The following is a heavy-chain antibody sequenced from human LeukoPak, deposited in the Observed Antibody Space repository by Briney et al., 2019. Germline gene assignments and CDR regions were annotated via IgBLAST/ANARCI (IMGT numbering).Heavy chain of an antibody. V-gene: IGHV3-74*01. CDR2: INSDGSST. D-gene: IGHD6-13*01. J-gene: IGHJ6*02. CDR1: GFTFSSYW. CDR3: ARGDLYSSSSWYGGYYYDGKDV. Sequence: GGSLRLSCAASGFTFSSYWMHWVRQAPGKGLVWVSRINSDGSSTSYADSVKGRFTISRDNAKNTLYLQMNSLRAEDTAVYYCARGDLYSSSSWYGGYYYDGKDVWGQGTTVTVSS.